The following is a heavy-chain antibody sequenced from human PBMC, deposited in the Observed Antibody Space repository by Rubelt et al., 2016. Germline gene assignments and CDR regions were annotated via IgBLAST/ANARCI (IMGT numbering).Heavy chain of an antibody. CDR2: ISATGDT. J-gene: IGHJ6*03. D-gene: IGHD3-16*02. CDR3: ARHRHPLYFYHLLDV. Sequence: QVQLRESGPGLVKPSETLSLTCSVAGDAITNYGWTWIRQSPGKGLEWIGFISATGDTRHNPPLRSRVSISVDTSKRQLSLKRTSATAADTAVYYCARHRHPLYFYHLLDVWGNGTTVTVS. CDR1: GDAITNYG. V-gene: IGHV4-4*08.